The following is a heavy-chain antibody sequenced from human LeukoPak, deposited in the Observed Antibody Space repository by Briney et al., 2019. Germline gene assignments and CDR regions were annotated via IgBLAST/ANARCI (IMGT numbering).Heavy chain of an antibody. CDR2: IKQDGSGK. Sequence: GGSLRLSCAASGFTFSSSWMGWVRQAPEKGLEWLANIKQDGSGKNYVDSVKGRFTISRDNAKNSLYLQMSSLRAEDTAVYYCARGGYSRWDSWGQGTLVTVSS. CDR3: ARGGYSRWDS. V-gene: IGHV3-7*01. J-gene: IGHJ4*02. D-gene: IGHD2-21*01. CDR1: GFTFSSSW.